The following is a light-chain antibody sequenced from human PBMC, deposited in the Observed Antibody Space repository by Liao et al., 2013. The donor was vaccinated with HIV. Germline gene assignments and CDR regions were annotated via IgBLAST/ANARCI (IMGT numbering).Light chain of an antibody. Sequence: SYVLPQPPSVSVAPGKTARITCGGNNIGGKSVHWYQKKPGQAPELVIHYDTDRPSGIPERFSGSNSGNTATLTISGTQPMDEADYYCQAWDRNTAIFGGGTKLTVL. CDR2: YDT. V-gene: IGLV3-21*01. CDR3: QAWDRNTAI. CDR1: NIGGKS. J-gene: IGLJ2*01.